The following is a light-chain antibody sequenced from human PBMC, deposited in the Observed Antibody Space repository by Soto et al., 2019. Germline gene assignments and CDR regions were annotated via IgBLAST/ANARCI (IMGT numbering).Light chain of an antibody. V-gene: IGKV1-27*01. CDR3: QKYNSAPLT. CDR1: QGISYY. CDR2: AAS. J-gene: IGKJ4*01. Sequence: DIQMTQAPSSLSASVGDRVTSTCLASQGISYYLAWYQQKPGNVPNLLIYAASTLQSGVTSRFSGSGSGTDFTLTISSLQPEDVATYYCQKYNSAPLTFGGGTKVEIK.